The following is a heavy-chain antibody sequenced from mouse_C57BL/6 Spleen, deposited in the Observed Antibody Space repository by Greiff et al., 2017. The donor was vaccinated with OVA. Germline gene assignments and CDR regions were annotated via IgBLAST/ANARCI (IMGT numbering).Heavy chain of an antibody. D-gene: IGHD2-3*01. CDR1: GYSITSGYY. V-gene: IGHV3-6*01. CDR2: ISYDGSN. CDR3: ARKFFDGYYVQYYFDY. Sequence: EVQLVESGPGLVKPSQSLSLTCSVTGYSITSGYYWNWIRQFPGNKLEWMGYISYDGSNNYNPSLKNRISITRDTSKNQFFLKLNSVTTEDTATYYCARKFFDGYYVQYYFDYWGQGTTLTVSS. J-gene: IGHJ2*01.